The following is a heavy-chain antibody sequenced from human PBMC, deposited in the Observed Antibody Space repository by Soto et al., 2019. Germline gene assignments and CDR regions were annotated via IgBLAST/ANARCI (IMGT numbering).Heavy chain of an antibody. CDR1: GGSVSSGSYY. V-gene: IGHV4-61*01. CDR2: IYYSGST. CDR3: ARDLVGATDI. Sequence: SETLSLTCTVSGGSVSSGSYYWSWIRQPPGKGLEWIGYIYYSGSTNYNPSLKSRVTISVDTSKNQFSLKLSSVTAADTAVYYCARDLVGATDIWGQGTMVTVSS. J-gene: IGHJ3*02. D-gene: IGHD1-26*01.